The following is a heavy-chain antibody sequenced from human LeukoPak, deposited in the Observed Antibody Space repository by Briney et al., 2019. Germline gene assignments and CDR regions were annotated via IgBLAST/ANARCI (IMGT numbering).Heavy chain of an antibody. CDR1: GFTVSSNY. J-gene: IGHJ4*02. CDR2: IYSGGST. Sequence: GGSLRLSCAASGFTVSSNYMSWVRQAPGKGLEWVSVIYSGGSTYYADSVKGRFTISRDNSKNTLYLQMNSLRAEDTAVYYCASDYCGGDCYLDYWGQGTLVTVSS. D-gene: IGHD2-21*02. CDR3: ASDYCGGDCYLDY. V-gene: IGHV3-53*01.